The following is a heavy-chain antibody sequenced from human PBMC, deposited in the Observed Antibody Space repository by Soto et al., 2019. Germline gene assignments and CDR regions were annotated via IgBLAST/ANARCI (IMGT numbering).Heavy chain of an antibody. J-gene: IGHJ6*02. Sequence: PGGSLRLSCAASGFTFSSYGVNWVRQAPGKGLEWVSSISSSSSYIYYADSVKGRFTISRDNAKNSLYLQMNSLRAEDTAVYYCARAPPLYYDILTGYYYYYGMDVWGQGTTVTVSS. D-gene: IGHD3-9*01. CDR3: ARAPPLYYDILTGYYYYYGMDV. V-gene: IGHV3-21*01. CDR1: GFTFSSYG. CDR2: ISSSSSYI.